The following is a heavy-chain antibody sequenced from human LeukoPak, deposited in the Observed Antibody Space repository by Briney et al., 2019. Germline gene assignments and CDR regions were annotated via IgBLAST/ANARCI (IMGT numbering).Heavy chain of an antibody. J-gene: IGHJ6*02. CDR3: ARDPDYYDSSGYFYYYYYGMDV. CDR1: GFTFSTYA. Sequence: PGGSLRLSCAASGFTFSTYAIYWVRQAPGKGLEYVSGISSNGDSTYYANSVKGRFTISRDNSKNTLYLQMNSLRAEDTAVYYCARDPDYYDSSGYFYYYYYGMDVWGQGTTVTVSS. D-gene: IGHD3-22*01. CDR2: ISSNGDST. V-gene: IGHV3-64*01.